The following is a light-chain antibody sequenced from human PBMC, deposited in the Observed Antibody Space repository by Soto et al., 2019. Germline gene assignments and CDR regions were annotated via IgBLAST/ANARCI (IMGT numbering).Light chain of an antibody. Sequence: QSVLTQPASVSGSPGQSITISCTGTSSEVGGYNYVSWYQQHPGKEHKLMINDISNRPSGVSNRFSGSKSGNTASLTISGLQAEDEADYYCSSYTSSSTHNYVFGTGTKVTVL. CDR2: DIS. CDR3: SSYTSSSTHNYV. CDR1: SSEVGGYNY. V-gene: IGLV2-14*01. J-gene: IGLJ1*01.